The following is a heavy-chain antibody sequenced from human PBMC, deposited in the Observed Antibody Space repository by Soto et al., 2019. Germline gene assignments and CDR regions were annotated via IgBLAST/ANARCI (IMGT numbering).Heavy chain of an antibody. Sequence: PGGSLRLSCAASGFTFSSYAMSCVRQAPGKGLEWVSAINAAGNTYYADSVKGRFTISRDISENTLYLQMNSLRAEDTAIYYCAQDLKVTTWGYFDSWGQGTLVTVSS. D-gene: IGHD4-17*01. J-gene: IGHJ4*02. CDR1: GFTFSSYA. CDR3: AQDLKVTTWGYFDS. V-gene: IGHV3-23*01. CDR2: INAAGNT.